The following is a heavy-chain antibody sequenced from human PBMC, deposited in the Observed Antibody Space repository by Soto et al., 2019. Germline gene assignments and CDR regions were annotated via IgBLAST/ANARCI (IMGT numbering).Heavy chain of an antibody. D-gene: IGHD3-22*01. CDR3: ARAYYDSSGYYYFLDY. Sequence: ASVKVSCKASGYTFTSYGISWVRQAPGQGLEWMGWISAYNGNTNYAQKLQGRVTMTTDTSTSTAYMELRSLRSDDTAVYYCARAYYDSSGYYYFLDYWGQGTLVTVSP. V-gene: IGHV1-18*01. CDR1: GYTFTSYG. J-gene: IGHJ4*02. CDR2: ISAYNGNT.